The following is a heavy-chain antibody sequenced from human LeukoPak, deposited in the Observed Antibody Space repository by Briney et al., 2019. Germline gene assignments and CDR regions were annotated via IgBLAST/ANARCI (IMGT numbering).Heavy chain of an antibody. Sequence: GEPLNVAWQGSGYIFANSRSGWVRRMPGKGLEWMGIIYPGESDTRYSPSFQGQVTISADKSISTAYLQWSSLKASDTAMYYCARRVSGEVGAFDIWRQGTMVTVSS. D-gene: IGHD3-10*01. J-gene: IGHJ3*02. CDR2: IYPGESDT. CDR3: ARRVSGEVGAFDI. V-gene: IGHV5-51*01. CDR1: GYIFANSR.